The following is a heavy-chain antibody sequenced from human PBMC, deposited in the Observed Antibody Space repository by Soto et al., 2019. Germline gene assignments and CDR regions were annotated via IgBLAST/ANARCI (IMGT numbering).Heavy chain of an antibody. J-gene: IGHJ4*02. CDR3: ATQEGARAAVAGHRPDPTYVGY. CDR1: GYTFTSYD. Sequence: QVQLVQSGAEVKKPGASVKVSCKASGYTFTSYDINWVRQATGQGLEWMGWMNPNSGKTGYAQKFQGRVTMTRNTSISTAYMELSSLRSEDTAVYYCATQEGARAAVAGHRPDPTYVGYWGQGTLVTVSS. D-gene: IGHD6-19*01. CDR2: MNPNSGKT. V-gene: IGHV1-8*01.